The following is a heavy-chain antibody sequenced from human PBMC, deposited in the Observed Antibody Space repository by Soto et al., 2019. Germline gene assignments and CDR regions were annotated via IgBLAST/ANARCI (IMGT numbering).Heavy chain of an antibody. CDR1: GGSISSGGYY. CDR3: SGWYWSGLMGDYYGMDV. J-gene: IGHJ6*02. D-gene: IGHD6-19*01. CDR2: IYYSGST. V-gene: IGHV4-31*03. Sequence: SETLSLTCTVSGGSISSGGYYWSRIRQHPWKGLEWIGYIYYSGSTYYNPSLKSRVTISVDTSKNQFSLKLSSVTAADTAVYYCSGWYWSGLMGDYYGMDVWGQGTTVTVSS.